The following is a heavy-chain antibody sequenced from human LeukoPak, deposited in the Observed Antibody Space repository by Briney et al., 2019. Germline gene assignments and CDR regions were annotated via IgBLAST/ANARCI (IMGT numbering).Heavy chain of an antibody. V-gene: IGHV4-61*08. D-gene: IGHD3-3*01. J-gene: IGHJ3*02. CDR1: GGSISSGGYY. CDR3: ARHLVGGSDI. Sequence: SETLSLTCTVSGGSISSGGYYWSWIRQHPGKGLEWIGYIYYSGSTNYNPSLKSRVTISVDTSKNQFSLKLSSVTAADTAVYYCARHLVGGSDIWGQGTMVTVSS. CDR2: IYYSGST.